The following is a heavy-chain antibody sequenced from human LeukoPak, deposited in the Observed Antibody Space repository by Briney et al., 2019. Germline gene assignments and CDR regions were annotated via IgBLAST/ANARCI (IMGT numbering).Heavy chain of an antibody. CDR3: ARSSTRNGLDAFDI. D-gene: IGHD2-2*01. J-gene: IGHJ3*02. CDR1: GYTFTGYY. Sequence: ASVKVSCKASGYTFTGYYMHWVRQAPGQGLEWMGRINPNSGGTNYAQKFQSRVTMTRDTSISTAYMELSRLRSDDTAVYYCARSSTRNGLDAFDIWGQGTMVTVSS. CDR2: INPNSGGT. V-gene: IGHV1-2*06.